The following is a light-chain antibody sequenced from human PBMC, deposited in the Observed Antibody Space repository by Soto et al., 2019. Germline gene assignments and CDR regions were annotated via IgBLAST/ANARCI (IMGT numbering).Light chain of an antibody. CDR1: SSDVGGYNY. Sequence: QSALTQPRSVSGSPGQSVTISCTGTSSDVGGYNYVSGYQQHPGKAPKLMIYDVSKRPSGVPDRFSGSKSDNTASLTISGLQADDEADYYCCSYAGSYTFVFGTGTKLTVL. V-gene: IGLV2-11*01. CDR2: DVS. J-gene: IGLJ1*01. CDR3: CSYAGSYTFV.